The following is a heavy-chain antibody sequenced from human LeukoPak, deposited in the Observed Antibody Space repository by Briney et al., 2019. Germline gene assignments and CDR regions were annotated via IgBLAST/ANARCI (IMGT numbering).Heavy chain of an antibody. CDR2: ISWNSGSI. D-gene: IGHD5-18*01. J-gene: IGHJ4*02. Sequence: PGGSLRLSCAASGFTFDDYAMHWVRQVPGKGLEWVSGISWNSGSIGYADSVKGRFTISRDNAKNSLYLQMNSLRAEDTALYYCARLRGYSYGLDYWGQGTLVTVSS. CDR1: GFTFDDYA. V-gene: IGHV3-9*01. CDR3: ARLRGYSYGLDY.